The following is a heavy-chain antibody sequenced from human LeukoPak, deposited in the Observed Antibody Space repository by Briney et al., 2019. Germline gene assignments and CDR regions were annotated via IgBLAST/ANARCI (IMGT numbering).Heavy chain of an antibody. Sequence: PSETLSLTCTVSGGSISSGGYYWSRIRQHPGKGLEWIGYIYYSGSTYYNPSLKSRVTISVDTSKNQFSLKLSSVTAADTAVYYCARGRAKAAYDAFDIWGQGTMVTVSS. CDR2: IYYSGST. CDR3: ARGRAKAAYDAFDI. J-gene: IGHJ3*02. V-gene: IGHV4-31*03. D-gene: IGHD6-13*01. CDR1: GGSISSGGYY.